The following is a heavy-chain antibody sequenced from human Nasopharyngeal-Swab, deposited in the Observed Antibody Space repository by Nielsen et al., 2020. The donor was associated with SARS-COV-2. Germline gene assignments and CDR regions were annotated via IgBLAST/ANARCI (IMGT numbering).Heavy chain of an antibody. V-gene: IGHV3-30-3*01. J-gene: IGHJ3*02. D-gene: IGHD3-10*01. CDR3: ARDGFQLWFGELGSGDAFDI. Sequence: ALGWVAVISYDGSNKYYADSVKGRFTISRDNSKNTLYLQMNSLRAEDTAVYYCARDGFQLWFGELGSGDAFDIWGQGTMVTVSS. CDR2: ISYDGSNK.